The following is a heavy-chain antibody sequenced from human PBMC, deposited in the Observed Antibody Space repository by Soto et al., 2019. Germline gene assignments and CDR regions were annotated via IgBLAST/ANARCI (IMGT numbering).Heavy chain of an antibody. CDR3: ASDYCSGGSCHLF. CDR1: GYTLTELS. Sequence: EASVKVSCKVSGYTLTELSMHWVRQAPGKGLEWMGGFDPEDGETIYAQKFQGRVTMTEDTSTDTAYMELSSLRSEDTAVYYCASDYCSGGSCHLFWGQGTLVTVSS. J-gene: IGHJ4*02. D-gene: IGHD2-15*01. V-gene: IGHV1-24*01. CDR2: FDPEDGET.